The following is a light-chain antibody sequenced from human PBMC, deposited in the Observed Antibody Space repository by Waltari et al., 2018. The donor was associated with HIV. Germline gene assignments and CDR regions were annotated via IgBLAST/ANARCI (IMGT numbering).Light chain of an antibody. CDR3: QQRSDWPPT. J-gene: IGKJ1*01. V-gene: IGKV3-11*01. CDR1: QGVGTY. CDR2: DAS. Sequence: EIVLTQSPATLSLSPGARATLSCRASQGVGTYLGWYQQKPGQAPRLLIYDASNRATVIPARFSGSGSGTDFTLTISSLEPEDFAVYYCQQRSDWPPTFGQGTKVEIK.